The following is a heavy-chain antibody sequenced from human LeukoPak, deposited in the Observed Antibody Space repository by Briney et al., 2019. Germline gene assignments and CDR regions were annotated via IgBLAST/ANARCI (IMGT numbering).Heavy chain of an antibody. V-gene: IGHV1-69-2*01. D-gene: IGHD1-14*01. CDR1: GYTFTDYY. CDR3: ATDSTGYPQYDAFDI. Sequence: GASVKVSCKVSGYTFTDYYMHWVQQAPGKGLEWMGLVDPEDGETIYAEKFQDRVTITADTSTDTAYMELSSLRSEDTAVYYCATDSTGYPQYDAFDIWGQGTMVTVSS. CDR2: VDPEDGET. J-gene: IGHJ3*02.